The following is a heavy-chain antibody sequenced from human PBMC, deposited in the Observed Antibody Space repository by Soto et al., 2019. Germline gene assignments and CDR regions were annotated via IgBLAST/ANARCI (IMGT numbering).Heavy chain of an antibody. V-gene: IGHV1-18*01. J-gene: IGHJ4*02. CDR3: ASVQYCSGCSCYFDFDY. CDR2: ISAYNGNT. CDR1: GYTFTSYG. Sequence: ASVKVSCKASGYTFTSYGISWVRQAPGQGLEWMGWISAYNGNTNYAQKLQGRVTMTADTSTSTAYMELRSLRSDDTAVYYCASVQYCSGCSCYFDFDYWGQGTLVTVSS. D-gene: IGHD2-15*01.